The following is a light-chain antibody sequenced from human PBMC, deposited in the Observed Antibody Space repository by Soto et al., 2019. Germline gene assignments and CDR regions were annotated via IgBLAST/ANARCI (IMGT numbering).Light chain of an antibody. Sequence: DIQMTQSPSSLSASVGDRVTITCRASQSVKMYLDWYQHKPGKAPKRLIYAASTPQSGVPIRFSGSGSGTDFTLTISGRQRDDFATYYCQQSYSTPHTFGQGTTLEIK. CDR2: AAS. J-gene: IGKJ2*01. CDR1: QSVKMY. V-gene: IGKV1-39*01. CDR3: QQSYSTPHT.